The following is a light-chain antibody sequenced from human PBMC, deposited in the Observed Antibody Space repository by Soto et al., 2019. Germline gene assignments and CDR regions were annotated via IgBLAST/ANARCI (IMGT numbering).Light chain of an antibody. CDR3: SSYTSSTAYV. CDR2: EVS. Sequence: QSALTQPASVSGSPGQSITISCTGTSSDVGGYNYVSWYQLHPGKAPKLMVYEVSNRPSGVSNRFSGSKSGNTASLTISGLQAEDEADYYCSSYTSSTAYVFGPGTKLNVL. V-gene: IGLV2-14*01. CDR1: SSDVGGYNY. J-gene: IGLJ1*01.